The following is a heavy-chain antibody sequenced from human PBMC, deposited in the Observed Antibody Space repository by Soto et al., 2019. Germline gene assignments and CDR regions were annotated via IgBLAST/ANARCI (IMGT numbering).Heavy chain of an antibody. CDR2: ISIGGTTI. V-gene: IGHV3-48*02. D-gene: IGHD6-13*01. J-gene: IGHJ5*02. CDR1: GFTFSTYS. Sequence: EVQLVESGGGFVQPWGSLRLSCAASGFTFSTYSMNWVRQAPGKGLEWISYISIGGTTIFYAASVKGRFTISRDNANNSLYLQMNSLRDAYMSVYYCDRDNGIAGSFDPWGQGTLVTFAS. CDR3: DRDNGIAGSFDP.